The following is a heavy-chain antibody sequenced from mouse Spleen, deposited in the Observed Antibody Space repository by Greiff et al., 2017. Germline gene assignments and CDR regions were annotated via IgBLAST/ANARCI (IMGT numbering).Heavy chain of an antibody. CDR1: GFTFSSYA. CDR2: ISDGGSYT. V-gene: IGHV5-4*01. CDR3: ARDRRELGMDY. J-gene: IGHJ4*01. D-gene: IGHD4-1*01. Sequence: VQLKESGGGLVKPGGSLKLSCAASGFTFSSYAMSWVRQTPEKRLEWVATISDGGSYTYYPDNVKGRFTISRDNAKNNLYLQMSHLKSEDTAMYYCARDRRELGMDYWGQGTSVTVSS.